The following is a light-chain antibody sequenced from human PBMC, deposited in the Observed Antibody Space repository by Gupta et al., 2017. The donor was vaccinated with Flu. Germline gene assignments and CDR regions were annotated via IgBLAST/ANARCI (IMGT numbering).Light chain of an antibody. CDR2: DVS. Sequence: QSALTPPDYVSAAPGQAITISCPGTSSDIGGYNYVSWYQQHPGKAPTLMLFDVSDRPSGVSDRFSGSKSGNTASLSISGLQAEDEADYYCSSYSSSTTLVVFGGGTKVTVL. CDR1: SSDIGGYNY. CDR3: SSYSSSTTLVV. J-gene: IGLJ2*01. V-gene: IGLV2-14*03.